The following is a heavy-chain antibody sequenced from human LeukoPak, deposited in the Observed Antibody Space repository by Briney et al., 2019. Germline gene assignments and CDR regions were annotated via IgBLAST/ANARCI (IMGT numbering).Heavy chain of an antibody. Sequence: PTGGSLRLSCAASGFTFSSYGMHWVRQAPGKGLEWVAFIRYDGSNKYYADSVKGRFTISRDNSKNTLYLQMNSLRAEDTAVYYCAKKGPGSGSYYNGFDYWGQGTLVTVSS. D-gene: IGHD3-10*01. CDR2: IRYDGSNK. CDR3: AKKGPGSGSYYNGFDY. CDR1: GFTFSSYG. J-gene: IGHJ4*02. V-gene: IGHV3-30*02.